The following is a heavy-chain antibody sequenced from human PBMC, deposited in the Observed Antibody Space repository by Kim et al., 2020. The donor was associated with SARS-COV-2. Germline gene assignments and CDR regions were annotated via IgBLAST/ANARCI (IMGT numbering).Heavy chain of an antibody. J-gene: IGHJ4*02. V-gene: IGHV3-15*01. CDR1: GNAW. CDR3: LDIVAPIGGG. CDR2: IRSKTDGGET. Sequence: GGSLRLSCGGFGNAWMSWVRQAPGKGLEWVGRIRSKTDGGETEYAAPVTGRFTISREDSTNTVFLQMNSLKIEDTAVYYFLDIVAPIGGGWGQGILVTVS. D-gene: IGHD5-12*01.